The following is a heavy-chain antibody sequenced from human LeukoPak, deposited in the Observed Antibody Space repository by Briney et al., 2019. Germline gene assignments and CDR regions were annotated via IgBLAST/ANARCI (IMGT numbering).Heavy chain of an antibody. Sequence: SLRLSCSASGFPFDDYATQWARQAPGEGLEWVSGIIWNSGSIGCPDCVKGRFTISRDNAKNSMYLQMNSLRAEDTALYYCAKDMDIGVAYNLDFWGQGTLVTVSS. V-gene: IGHV3-9*01. J-gene: IGHJ4*02. D-gene: IGHD5-12*01. CDR2: IIWNSGSI. CDR3: AKDMDIGVAYNLDF. CDR1: GFPFDDYA.